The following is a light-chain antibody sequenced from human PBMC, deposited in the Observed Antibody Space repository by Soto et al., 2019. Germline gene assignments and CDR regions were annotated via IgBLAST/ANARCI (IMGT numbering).Light chain of an antibody. J-gene: IGKJ1*01. CDR3: QQYETFSGT. Sequence: DIQMTQSPSTLSASVGDTVTVTCRASQSVSGWLAWYQQKPGEAPKLLIYDASALPRGVPSRFSGSGSGTKVTLALASLQPDDCATYYCQQYETFSGTFGPGTKVEI. CDR1: QSVSGW. CDR2: DAS. V-gene: IGKV1-5*01.